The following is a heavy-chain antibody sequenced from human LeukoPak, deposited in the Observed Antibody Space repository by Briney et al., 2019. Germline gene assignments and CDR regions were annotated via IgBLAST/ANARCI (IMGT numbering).Heavy chain of an antibody. Sequence: PSETLSLTCTVSGGSISSYYWSWIRQPPGKGLEWIGYIYYSGSTNYNPSLKSRVTISVDTSKNQFSLKLSSVTAADTAVYYCARVLRYFDWLQTHWFDPWGQGTLVTVSS. CDR3: ARVLRYFDWLQTHWFDP. CDR2: IYYSGST. D-gene: IGHD3-9*01. V-gene: IGHV4-59*12. J-gene: IGHJ5*02. CDR1: GGSISSYY.